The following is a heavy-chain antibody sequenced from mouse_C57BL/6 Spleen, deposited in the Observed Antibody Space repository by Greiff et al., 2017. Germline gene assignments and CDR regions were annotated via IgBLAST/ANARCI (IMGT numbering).Heavy chain of an antibody. CDR1: GYTFTSYG. CDR2: IYPRSGNT. CDR3: ARKRTGTEAMDY. J-gene: IGHJ4*01. D-gene: IGHD4-1*01. V-gene: IGHV1-81*01. Sequence: QVQLKQSGAELARPGASVKLSCKASGYTFTSYGISWVKQRTGQGLEWIGEIYPRSGNTYYNEKFKGQATLTADKSSSTAYMELRSLTSEDSAVYFCARKRTGTEAMDYGGQGTSVSVSS.